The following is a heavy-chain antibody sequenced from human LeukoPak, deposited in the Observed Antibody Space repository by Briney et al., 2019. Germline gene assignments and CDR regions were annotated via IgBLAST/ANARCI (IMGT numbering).Heavy chain of an antibody. J-gene: IGHJ4*02. D-gene: IGHD1-1*01. Sequence: GGSLRLSCAASEFTFSSYTMNWVRQAPGKGLEWVSSISSGNSYIYYADSMKGRFTISRDNAKNSLYLQMNSLRSDDTAVYYCVRSGRGTYYYFDWWGQGTLVTVSS. CDR1: EFTFSSYT. CDR2: ISSGNSYI. CDR3: VRSGRGTYYYFDW. V-gene: IGHV3-21*04.